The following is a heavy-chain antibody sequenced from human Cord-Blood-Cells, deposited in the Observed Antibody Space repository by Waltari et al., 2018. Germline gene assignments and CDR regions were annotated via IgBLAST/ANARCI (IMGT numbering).Heavy chain of an antibody. CDR2: TNAGKCNT. Sequence: QVQLVQSGAEVKKPGASVKVSCKASGYPSTSYATHWARQAPGQRLEWKGWTNAGKCNTKYSQKVQGRVTITRDTSASTAYMELGSLRSEDTAVYYCAGPYRAGGFDPWGQGTLVTVSS. D-gene: IGHD3-10*01. V-gene: IGHV1-3*01. CDR1: GYPSTSYA. J-gene: IGHJ5*02. CDR3: AGPYRAGGFDP.